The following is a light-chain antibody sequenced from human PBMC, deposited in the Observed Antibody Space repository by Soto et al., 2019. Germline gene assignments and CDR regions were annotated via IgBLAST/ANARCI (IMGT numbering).Light chain of an antibody. Sequence: EIVMTQSPATLSGSPGERATLSCRASQSVSSNLAWYQQKPGQAPRLLIYGASPRATGIPARFSGSGSGKEFTLTISSLQSKDFAVYYCQPYNSLPPWTFGKGTKMEIK. CDR1: QSVSSN. CDR2: GAS. CDR3: QPYNSLPPWT. V-gene: IGKV3-15*01. J-gene: IGKJ1*01.